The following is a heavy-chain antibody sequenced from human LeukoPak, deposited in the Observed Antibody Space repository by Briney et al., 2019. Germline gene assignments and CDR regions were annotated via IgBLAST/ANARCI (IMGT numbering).Heavy chain of an antibody. CDR3: AGEYSSGWYYFDY. J-gene: IGHJ4*02. CDR2: IYHSGST. D-gene: IGHD6-19*01. Sequence: PSETLSLTCTVSGASISSGGYYWSWIRQPPGKGLEWIGYIYHSGSTYYNPSLKSRVTISVDRSKNQFSLKLSSVTAADTAVYYCAGEYSSGWYYFDYWGQGTLVTVSS. V-gene: IGHV4-30-2*01. CDR1: GASISSGGYY.